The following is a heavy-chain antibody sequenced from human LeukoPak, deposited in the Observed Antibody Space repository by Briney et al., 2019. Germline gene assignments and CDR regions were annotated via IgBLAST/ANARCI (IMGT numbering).Heavy chain of an antibody. V-gene: IGHV3-23*01. Sequence: GGSLRLSCAASGFTFSSYGMSWVRQAPGKGLEWVSAISGSGGSTYYADSVKGRFIISRDNSKNTLYLQMNSLRAEDTAVYYRANDGAYYDSSTDAFDIWGQGTMVTVSS. D-gene: IGHD3-22*01. CDR2: ISGSGGST. J-gene: IGHJ3*02. CDR1: GFTFSSYG. CDR3: ANDGAYYDSSTDAFDI.